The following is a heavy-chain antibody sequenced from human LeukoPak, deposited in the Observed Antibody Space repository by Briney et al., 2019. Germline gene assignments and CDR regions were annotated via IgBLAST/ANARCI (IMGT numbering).Heavy chain of an antibody. CDR2: INSDGSTT. CDR3: ARIRESLGLGAFDI. CDR1: GFTFSIYW. D-gene: IGHD7-27*01. Sequence: GGSLRLSCAASGFTFSIYWMHWVRQAPGKGLVWVSRINSDGSTTTYADSVKGRFTISRENAKNTLYLQMNSLRAEDSALYYCARIRESLGLGAFDIWGQGTMVTVSS. J-gene: IGHJ3*02. V-gene: IGHV3-74*03.